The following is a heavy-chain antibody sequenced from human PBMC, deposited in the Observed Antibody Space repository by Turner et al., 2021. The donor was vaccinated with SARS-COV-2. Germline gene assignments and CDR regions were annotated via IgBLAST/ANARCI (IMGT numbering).Heavy chain of an antibody. Sequence: QLQLQESGPGLVKPSETLSLTCTVSGVSISSSSFYWGWIRQPPGKGLEWIGNIYYSGSTYYNPSLKSRVTITVETSKNQYSLRLSSVTAADTAVYYCAGEVVVLATTHYGMDVWGQGTTVTVSS. CDR2: IYYSGST. CDR3: AGEVVVLATTHYGMDV. V-gene: IGHV4-39*01. CDR1: GVSISSSSFY. D-gene: IGHD1-26*01. J-gene: IGHJ6*02.